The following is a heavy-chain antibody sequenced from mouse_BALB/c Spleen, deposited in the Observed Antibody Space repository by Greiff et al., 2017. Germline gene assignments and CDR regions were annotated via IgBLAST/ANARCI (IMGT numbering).Heavy chain of an antibody. D-gene: IGHD2-14*01. V-gene: IGHV5-12-2*01. J-gene: IGHJ4*01. CDR2: ISNGGGSP. Sequence: EVKLVESGGGLVQPGGSLKLSCAASGFTFSSSTMSWVRQTPEKRLEWVADISNGGGSPYYPDTVKGRFTITRDKAKNTLYLQMSSQRSGDTAMENCARQGYDYAMDCWGAGTTVTVSS. CDR3: ARQGYDYAMDC. CDR1: GFTFSSST.